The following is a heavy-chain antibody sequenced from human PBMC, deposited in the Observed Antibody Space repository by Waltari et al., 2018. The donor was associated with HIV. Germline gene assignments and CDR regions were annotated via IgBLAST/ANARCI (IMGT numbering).Heavy chain of an antibody. CDR3: TRDAASSGYWYVDL. CDR1: GYTFTGYY. CDR2: INPNSGGT. Sequence: QVQLVQSGTEVKKPGASVKVSCKASGYTFTGYYMHWVRQAPGQGLEWMGWINPNSGGTKYAQKFQGRVTVTRDTSISTAYMELSRLRSDDTAVYYCTRDAASSGYWYVDLWGRGTLVTVSS. V-gene: IGHV1-2*02. J-gene: IGHJ2*01. D-gene: IGHD3-10*01.